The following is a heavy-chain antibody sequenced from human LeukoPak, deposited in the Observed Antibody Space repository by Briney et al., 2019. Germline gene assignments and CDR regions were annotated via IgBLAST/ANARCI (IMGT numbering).Heavy chain of an antibody. V-gene: IGHV4-4*07. CDR2: IYTSGST. CDR3: ARQKDLVVPAATLHYYYGMDV. D-gene: IGHD2-2*01. J-gene: IGHJ6*02. CDR1: GGSISSYY. Sequence: SETLSLTCTVSGGSISSYYWSWIRQPAGKGLEWIGRIYTSGSTNYNPSLKSRVTMSVDTSKNQFSLKLSSVPAADTAVYYCARQKDLVVPAATLHYYYGMDVWGQGTTVTVSS.